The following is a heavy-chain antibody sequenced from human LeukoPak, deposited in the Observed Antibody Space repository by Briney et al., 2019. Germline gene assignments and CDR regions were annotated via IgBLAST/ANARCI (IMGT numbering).Heavy chain of an antibody. Sequence: GGSLRLSCAASRFTFSRYAMHWVRQAPGKGLEWVAAISYDGSNKNYADSVKGRFTISRDNSENTLYLQMNSLRADDTALYYCARIRDCSSISCHDGFGIWGQGTMVTVSS. CDR1: RFTFSRYA. D-gene: IGHD2-2*01. V-gene: IGHV3-30*07. J-gene: IGHJ3*02. CDR3: ARIRDCSSISCHDGFGI. CDR2: ISYDGSNK.